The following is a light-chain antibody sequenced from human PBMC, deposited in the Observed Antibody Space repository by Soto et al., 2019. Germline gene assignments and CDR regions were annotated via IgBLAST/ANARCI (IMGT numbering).Light chain of an antibody. V-gene: IGLV2-23*02. Sequence: QSALTQPASVSGSPGQSITIYCTGTSSDIGSYHLVSWYQHHSGKAPKLIIYKVSQWPSGVSDRFSASKSGSTASLTISGLQAEDEADYYCCSYAGSNWGYVFGTGTKLTVL. CDR2: KVS. CDR3: CSYAGSNWGYV. CDR1: SSDIGSYHL. J-gene: IGLJ1*01.